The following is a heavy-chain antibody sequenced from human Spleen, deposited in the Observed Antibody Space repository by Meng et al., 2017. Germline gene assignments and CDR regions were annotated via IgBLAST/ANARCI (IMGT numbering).Heavy chain of an antibody. CDR3: TIYTTGHI. J-gene: IGHJ3*02. CDR2: IETKRTRYAT. V-gene: IGHV3-73*01. D-gene: IGHD1-1*01. Sequence: GGSLRLSCAASGFSFSDVWMNWVRQAPGKGLEWVGRIETKRTRYATSYAASLRGRFTVSRDDSKNTAYLEMNSLRTGDTALYYCTIYTTGHIWGQGTMVTVSS. CDR1: GFSFSDVW.